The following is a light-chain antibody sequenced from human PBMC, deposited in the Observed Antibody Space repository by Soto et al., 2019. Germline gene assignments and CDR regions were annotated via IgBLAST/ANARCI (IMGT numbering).Light chain of an antibody. J-gene: IGLJ3*02. CDR2: EVS. Sequence: QSVLTQPASVSGSPGQSITISCTGTSSDVGGYNYVSWYQQHPGKAPKLMIYEVSNRPSGVSNRFSGSKSGNTASLTISGLQAEDEADYYCSSYTSSRTSRVFGGGTKLTVL. CDR1: SSDVGGYNY. V-gene: IGLV2-14*01. CDR3: SSYTSSRTSRV.